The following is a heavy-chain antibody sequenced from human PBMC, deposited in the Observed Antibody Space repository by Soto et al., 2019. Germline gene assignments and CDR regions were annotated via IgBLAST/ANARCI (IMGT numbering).Heavy chain of an antibody. CDR2: IYYSGST. V-gene: IGHV4-59*01. CDR1: GGSISSYY. Sequence: SETLSLTCTVSGGSISSYYWSWIRQPPGKGLEWIGYIYYSGSTNYNPPLKSRVTISVDTSKNQFSLKLSSVTAADTAVYYCAGSDGRYWGQGTLVTVSS. CDR3: AGSDGRY. J-gene: IGHJ4*02.